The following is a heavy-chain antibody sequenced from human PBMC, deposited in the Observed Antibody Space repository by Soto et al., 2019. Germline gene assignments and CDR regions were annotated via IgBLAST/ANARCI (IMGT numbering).Heavy chain of an antibody. CDR2: IYYSGST. CDR3: AREGIAAKKDHLGRSWFDP. J-gene: IGHJ5*02. D-gene: IGHD6-13*01. CDR1: GGSISSYY. Sequence: SETLSLTCTVSGGSISSYYWSWIRQPPGKGLEWIGYIYYSGSTNYNPSLKSRVTISVDTSKNQFSLKLSSVTAADTAVYYCAREGIAAKKDHLGRSWFDPWGQGTLVTVSS. V-gene: IGHV4-59*01.